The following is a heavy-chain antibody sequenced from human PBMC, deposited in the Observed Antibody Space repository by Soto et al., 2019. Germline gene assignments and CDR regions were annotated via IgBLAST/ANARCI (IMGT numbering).Heavy chain of an antibody. CDR3: AKTDSSGYPEYFQH. J-gene: IGHJ1*01. CDR1: GFTFSNYW. Sequence: PGGSLRLSCAASGFTFSNYWIHWVRQAPGKGLVWVSRINPDGSYTSYADSVKGRFTISRDNSKNTLYLQMNSLRAEDTAVYYCAKTDSSGYPEYFQHWGQGTLVTVSS. V-gene: IGHV3-74*01. CDR2: INPDGSYT. D-gene: IGHD3-22*01.